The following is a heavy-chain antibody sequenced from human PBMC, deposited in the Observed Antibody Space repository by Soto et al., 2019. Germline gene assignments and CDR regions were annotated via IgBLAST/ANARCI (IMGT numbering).Heavy chain of an antibody. Sequence: EVQLVESGGGLVKPGGSLRLSCAASGFTFSAYTMNWVRQAPGKGLEWVSSLDPSRTYIYYAYSVKGRFTLSRDNAKNSLFLRLISLRADDTALYYSVRGSYGDYDSWSQGTLVTVSS. J-gene: IGHJ5*01. V-gene: IGHV3-21*02. CDR2: LDPSRTYI. CDR1: GFTFSAYT. D-gene: IGHD4-17*01. CDR3: VRGSYGDYDS.